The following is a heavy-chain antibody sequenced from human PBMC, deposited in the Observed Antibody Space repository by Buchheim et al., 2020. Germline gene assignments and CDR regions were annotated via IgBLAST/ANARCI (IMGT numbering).Heavy chain of an antibody. J-gene: IGHJ4*02. CDR1: GYTFTGYY. CDR3: ARDLDDSSGYPDY. CDR2: INPNSGGT. Sequence: QVQLVQSGAEVKKPGASVKVSCKASGYTFTGYYMHWVRQAPGQGLEWMGRINPNSGGTNYAQKFQGRVTMTRDTSISTAYMELGRQRYVDTDVYYCARDLDDSSGYPDYWGQGNL. D-gene: IGHD3-22*01. V-gene: IGHV1-2*05.